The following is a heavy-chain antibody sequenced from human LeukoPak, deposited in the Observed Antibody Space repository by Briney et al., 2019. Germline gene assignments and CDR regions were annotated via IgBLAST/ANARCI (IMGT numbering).Heavy chain of an antibody. D-gene: IGHD1-26*01. J-gene: IGHJ4*02. V-gene: IGHV3-48*03. CDR2: ISSSGSTI. CDR1: GFTFSSYE. Sequence: PGGSLRLSCAASGFTFSSYEMNWVRQAPGKGLEWVSYISSSGSTIYYADSVKGRFTISRDNAKNSLYLQMNSLRAEDTAVYYCANALGAHYFDSWGQGTLVTVSS. CDR3: ANALGAHYFDS.